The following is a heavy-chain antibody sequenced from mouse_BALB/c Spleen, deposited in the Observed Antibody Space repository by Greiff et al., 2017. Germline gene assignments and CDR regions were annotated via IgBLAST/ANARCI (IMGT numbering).Heavy chain of an antibody. CDR1: GFTFSSYA. CDR2: ISSGGST. Sequence: DVKLVESGGGLVKPGGSLKLSCAASGFTFSSYAMSWVRQTPEKRLEWVASISSGGSTYYPDSVKGRFTISRDNARNILYLQMSSLRSEDTAMYYCARGRGGYYVFDYWGQGTTLTVSS. D-gene: IGHD2-3*01. CDR3: ARGRGGYYVFDY. J-gene: IGHJ2*01. V-gene: IGHV5-6-5*01.